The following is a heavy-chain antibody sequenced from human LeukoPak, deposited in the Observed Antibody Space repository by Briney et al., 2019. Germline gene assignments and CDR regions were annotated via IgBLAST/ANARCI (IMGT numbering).Heavy chain of an antibody. CDR3: ARDHESDGDPPSDY. CDR2: IKLNAEAT. J-gene: IGHJ4*02. Sequence: GGSLRPSYEASGFTFSSYIITSVRQHPGKGLGWVSTIKLNAEATFYADSVKHPFTISRDDSKNTLYLQMNSLRADDTALYFCARDHESDGDPPSDYWGQGTLVTVSS. CDR1: GFTFSSYI. D-gene: IGHD2-21*01. V-gene: IGHV3-23*01.